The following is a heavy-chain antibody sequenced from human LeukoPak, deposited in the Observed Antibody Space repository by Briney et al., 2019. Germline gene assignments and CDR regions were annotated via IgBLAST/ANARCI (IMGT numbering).Heavy chain of an antibody. CDR1: GGSISSHY. CDR2: IYNSGST. CDR3: ARGSFDTSDDNYIGFDY. D-gene: IGHD3-22*01. J-gene: IGHJ4*02. V-gene: IGHV4-59*11. Sequence: PSETLSLTCTVSGGSISSHYWSWLRQPPGKGLEWIGYIYNSGSTNYNPSLKSRLTISIDTSKNQFSLKLTSVTAADTAVYYCARGSFDTSDDNYIGFDYWGQGTLVTVSS.